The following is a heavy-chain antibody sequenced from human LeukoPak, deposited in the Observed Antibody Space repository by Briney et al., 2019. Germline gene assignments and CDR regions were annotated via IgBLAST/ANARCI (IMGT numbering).Heavy chain of an antibody. CDR3: ARDQGYCSGGSCSEFDY. J-gene: IGHJ4*02. CDR1: GYTFTSYG. V-gene: IGHV1-18*01. D-gene: IGHD2-15*01. Sequence: ASVKVSCKASGYTFTSYGISWVRQAPGQGLEWMGWISAYNGNTSYAQKLQGRVTMTTDTSTSTAYMELRSLRSDDTAVYYCARDQGYCSGGSCSEFDYWGQGTLVTVSS. CDR2: ISAYNGNT.